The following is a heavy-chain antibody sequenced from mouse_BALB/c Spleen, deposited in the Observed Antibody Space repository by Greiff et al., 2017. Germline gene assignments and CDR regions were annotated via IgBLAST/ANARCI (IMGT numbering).Heavy chain of an antibody. V-gene: IGHV1S81*02. CDR1: GYTFTSYY. D-gene: IGHD1-2*01. CDR3: TREGTTADYFDY. Sequence: QVQLKQSGAELVKPGASVKLSCKASGYTFTSYYMYWVKQRPGQGLEWIGEINPSNGGTNFNEKFKSKATLTVDKSSSTAYMQLSSLTSEDSAVYYCTREGTTADYFDYWGQGTTLTVSS. J-gene: IGHJ2*01. CDR2: INPSNGGT.